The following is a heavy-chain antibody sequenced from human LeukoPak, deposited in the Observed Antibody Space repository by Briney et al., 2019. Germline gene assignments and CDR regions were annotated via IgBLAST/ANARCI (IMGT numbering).Heavy chain of an antibody. D-gene: IGHD3-10*01. CDR3: ARDPKPPYYYGSGSYYNVPDPIYYYYGMDV. V-gene: IGHV1-2*02. Sequence: GASVKVSCKASGYTFTGYYMHWVRQAPGQGLEWMGWINPNSGGTNYAQKFQGRVTMTRDTSISTAYMELSRLRSDDTAVYYCARDPKPPYYYGSGSYYNVPDPIYYYYGMDVWGQGTTVTVSS. J-gene: IGHJ6*02. CDR2: INPNSGGT. CDR1: GYTFTGYY.